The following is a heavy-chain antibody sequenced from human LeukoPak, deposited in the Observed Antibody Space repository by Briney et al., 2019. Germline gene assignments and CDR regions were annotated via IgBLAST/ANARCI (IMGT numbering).Heavy chain of an antibody. Sequence: PGGSLRLSCEASGFTFSSYAIRWVRQAPGPGREWVSPIPGSGGATYYADSVRGRFSISRDSSKDTVYLQMNSLRDEDTAVYYCARARPWDSSRSYYFGMDVWGHGTTVTVSS. D-gene: IGHD3-22*01. CDR1: GFTFSSYA. J-gene: IGHJ6*02. CDR3: ARARPWDSSRSYYFGMDV. CDR2: IPGSGGAT. V-gene: IGHV3-23*01.